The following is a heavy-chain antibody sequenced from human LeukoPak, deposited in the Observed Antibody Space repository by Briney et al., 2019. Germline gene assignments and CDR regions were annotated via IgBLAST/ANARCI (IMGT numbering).Heavy chain of an antibody. D-gene: IGHD4-17*01. CDR1: GFTFSNAW. Sequence: GGSLRLSCVASGFTFSNAWMNWVRQAPGKGLEWVSYISSSGSTIYYADSVKGRFTISRDNAKNSLYLQMNSLRAEDTAVYYCARKTTVTDAFDIWGQGTMVTVSS. CDR3: ARKTTVTDAFDI. CDR2: ISSSGSTI. J-gene: IGHJ3*02. V-gene: IGHV3-48*04.